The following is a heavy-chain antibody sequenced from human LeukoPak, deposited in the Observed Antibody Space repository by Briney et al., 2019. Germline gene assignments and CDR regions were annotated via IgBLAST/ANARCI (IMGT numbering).Heavy chain of an antibody. CDR1: GFPFNAYW. CDR2: IRQDGDTK. D-gene: IGHD6-13*01. Sequence: GGSLRLSCAASGFPFNAYWMTWIRQAPGKGLEWVANIRQDGDTKYYVDSVKGRFTISRDNAMNSLYLQMNSLRAEDTAIYYCARSLPYGTTWYGRSDFWGQGTLVTVSS. V-gene: IGHV3-7*03. J-gene: IGHJ4*02. CDR3: ARSLPYGTTWYGRSDF.